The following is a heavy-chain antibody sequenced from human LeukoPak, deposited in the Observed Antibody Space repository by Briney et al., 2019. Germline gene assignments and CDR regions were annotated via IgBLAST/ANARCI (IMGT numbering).Heavy chain of an antibody. D-gene: IGHD2-15*01. CDR3: ARNCSGGSCYAPGYFDL. CDR1: GFTFSSYT. Sequence: GGSLRLSCAASGFTFSSYTMNWVRKAPGKGLEWVSSITSSSSYIYYADSVKGRFTISRDNAKNSLYLQMNSLRAEDTAVYYCARNCSGGSCYAPGYFDLWGRGTLVTVSS. J-gene: IGHJ2*01. CDR2: ITSSSSYI. V-gene: IGHV3-21*01.